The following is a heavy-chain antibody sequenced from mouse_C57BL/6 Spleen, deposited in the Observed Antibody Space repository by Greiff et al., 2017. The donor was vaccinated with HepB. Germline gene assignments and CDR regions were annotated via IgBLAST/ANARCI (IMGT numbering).Heavy chain of an antibody. D-gene: IGHD2-1*01. CDR1: GYTFTSYW. V-gene: IGHV1-55*01. CDR2: IYPGSGST. J-gene: IGHJ4*01. CDR3: ACYGNYEGYAMDY. Sequence: QVQLQQSGAELVKPGASVKMSCKASGYTFTSYWITWVKQGPGQGLEWIGDIYPGSGSTNYNEKFKSKATLTVDTSSSTAYMQLSSLTSEDSAVYYCACYGNYEGYAMDYWGQGTSVTVSS.